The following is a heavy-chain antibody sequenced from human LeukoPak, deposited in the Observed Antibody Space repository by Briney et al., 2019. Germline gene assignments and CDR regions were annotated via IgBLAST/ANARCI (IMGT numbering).Heavy chain of an antibody. V-gene: IGHV4-38-2*02. CDR1: GYSISSGYY. Sequence: SETLSLTCTVSGYSISSGYYWGWIRQPPGKGLEWIGEINHSGSTNYNPSLKSRVTISVDTSKNQFSLKLSSVTAADTAVYYCARHLGYFDYWGQGTLVTVSS. CDR3: ARHLGYFDY. CDR2: INHSGST. J-gene: IGHJ4*02.